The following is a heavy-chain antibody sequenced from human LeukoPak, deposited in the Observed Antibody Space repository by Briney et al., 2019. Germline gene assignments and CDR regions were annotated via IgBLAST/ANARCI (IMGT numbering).Heavy chain of an antibody. D-gene: IGHD2-21*02. CDR1: GYTLTELS. CDR2: FDSEDGET. CDR3: ASLIPDEFVVVTAIQYYFDY. J-gene: IGHJ4*02. Sequence: ASVKVSCKVSGYTLTELSVHWVRQAPGKGLEWMGAFDSEDGETIYAQKFQGRVTMTEDTSTDTAYMELSSLRSEDTAVYYCASLIPDEFVVVTAIQYYFDYWGQGTLVTVSS. V-gene: IGHV1-24*01.